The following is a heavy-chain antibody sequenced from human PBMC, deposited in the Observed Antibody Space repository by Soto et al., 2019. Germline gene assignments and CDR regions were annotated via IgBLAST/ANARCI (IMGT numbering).Heavy chain of an antibody. D-gene: IGHD2-8*01. Sequence: QVQLVQSGAEVKKPGASVKVSCKASGYTFTNYAIHWVRQAPGQRLEWMGWINDGNGNTKYSQKFQGRVTITRDTSASTAYIELSSLRSENTAVYYCARDNALLDYGGQGTLVTVSS. J-gene: IGHJ4*02. CDR2: INDGNGNT. CDR3: ARDNALLDY. V-gene: IGHV1-3*01. CDR1: GYTFTNYA.